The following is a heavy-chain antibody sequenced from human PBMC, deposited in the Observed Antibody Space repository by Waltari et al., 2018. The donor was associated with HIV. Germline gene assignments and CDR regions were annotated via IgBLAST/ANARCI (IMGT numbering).Heavy chain of an antibody. CDR1: GLSFEDSA. CDR2: IRKKTVGERT. CDR3: TREDFPHVKTQMVHFDA. Sequence: EVKLVESGGGVVEPGHALKLSCKGRGLSFEDSAFNCVRQAPGKGPEWVGFIRKKTVGERTQDGASCRGRFSVSRDDSRSVDHLWMDNLLLEDTATYYCTREDFPHVKTQMVHFDAWGQGTLVIVSS. D-gene: IGHD2-8*01. J-gene: IGHJ4*02. V-gene: IGHV3-49*04.